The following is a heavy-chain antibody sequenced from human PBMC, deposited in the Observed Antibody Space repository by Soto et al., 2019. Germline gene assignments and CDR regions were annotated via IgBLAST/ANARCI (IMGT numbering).Heavy chain of an antibody. D-gene: IGHD3-10*01. J-gene: IGHJ4*02. CDR3: AKDMVHMGMVFDH. V-gene: IGHV3-30*18. CDR2: VSFGGSKK. CDR1: GFTFSTYG. Sequence: QEQLVESGGGVVPPGRSLSLSCVVSGFTFSTYGMHWVRQAPGKGLLWVAVVSFGGSKKYSTDSVKGRFTISRDNSKNTLHLQMNNLRPDDTAVYYCAKDMVHMGMVFDHWCQGTLVTVSS.